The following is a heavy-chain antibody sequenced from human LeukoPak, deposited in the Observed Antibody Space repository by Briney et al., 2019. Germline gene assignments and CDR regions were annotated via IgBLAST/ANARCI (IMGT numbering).Heavy chain of an antibody. Sequence: SVKVSCKASGGTSSSYAISWVRQAPGQGLEWMGRIIPIFGTANYAQKFQGRVTITTDESTSTAYMELGSLRSEDTAVYYCARDMPLYGNPGIAVAGPYYFDYWGQGTLVTVSS. CDR2: IIPIFGTA. J-gene: IGHJ4*02. CDR3: ARDMPLYGNPGIAVAGPYYFDY. D-gene: IGHD6-19*01. CDR1: GGTSSSYA. V-gene: IGHV1-69*05.